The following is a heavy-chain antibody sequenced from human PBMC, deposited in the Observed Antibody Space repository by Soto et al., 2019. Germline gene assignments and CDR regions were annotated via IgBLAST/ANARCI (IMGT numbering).Heavy chain of an antibody. CDR2: ISSSGDTT. J-gene: IGHJ6*02. Sequence: LRLSCAASGFAFSTFVMTWVRQAPGKGLEWVSAISSSGDTTYYADSVKGRFTISRDNSKNTLYLQMNSLRAEDTAVYYCAKDRTTGTRRYDYYYGMDVWGQGTTVTVSS. V-gene: IGHV3-23*01. CDR1: GFAFSTFV. CDR3: AKDRTTGTRRYDYYYGMDV. D-gene: IGHD1-1*01.